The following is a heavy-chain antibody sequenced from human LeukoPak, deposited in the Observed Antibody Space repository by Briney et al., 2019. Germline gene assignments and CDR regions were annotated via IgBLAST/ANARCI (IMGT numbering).Heavy chain of an antibody. CDR3: ARANYHGSGSYCVY. CDR2: ISAYNGNT. V-gene: IGHV1-18*01. J-gene: IGHJ4*02. D-gene: IGHD3-10*01. Sequence: GASVKVSCKASGYTFTSYGISWVRRAPGQGLEWMGWISAYNGNTNYAQKLQGRVTMTTDTSTTTAYMELRSLRSDDTAVYYCARANYHGSGSYCVYWGQGTLVTVSS. CDR1: GYTFTSYG.